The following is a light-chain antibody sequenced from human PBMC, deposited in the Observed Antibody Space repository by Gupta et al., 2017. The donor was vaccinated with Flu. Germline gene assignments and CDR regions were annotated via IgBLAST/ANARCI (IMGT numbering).Light chain of an antibody. CDR2: SNN. V-gene: IGLV1-44*01. J-gene: IGLJ2*01. CDR3: AAWEDSLNGVV. CDR1: SSNIGSND. Sequence: HSVTTHPPSASGTPRQRVTISCSGSSSNIGSNDVDWYQKLPGTAPKLLIYSNNQRPSGVPDRFSGSKSGTSASLAISGLQSEDEADYYCAAWEDSLNGVVFGGGTKLTVL.